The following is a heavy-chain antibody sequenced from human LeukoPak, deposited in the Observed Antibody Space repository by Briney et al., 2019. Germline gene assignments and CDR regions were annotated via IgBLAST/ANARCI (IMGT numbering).Heavy chain of an antibody. D-gene: IGHD4-17*01. Sequence: QSGGSLRLSCAASGFTFSNYAMTWVRPAPGKGLEWVSSIRGSGGGTSYADSVKGRFTMYRDNSRDTLYLQMNNLRAEDTAVYYCGRDPNGDYIGAFDFWGQGTLVTVSS. CDR1: GFTFSNYA. CDR3: GRDPNGDYIGAFDF. V-gene: IGHV3-23*01. J-gene: IGHJ3*01. CDR2: IRGSGGGT.